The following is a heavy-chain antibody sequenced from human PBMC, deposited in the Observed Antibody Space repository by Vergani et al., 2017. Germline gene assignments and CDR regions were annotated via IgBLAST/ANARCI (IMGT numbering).Heavy chain of an antibody. CDR1: GGSFSGYY. J-gene: IGHJ5*02. D-gene: IGHD2-15*01. Sequence: QVQLQQWGAGLLKPSETLSLTCAVYGGSFSGYYWSWIRQPPGKGLEWIGEINHSGSTNYNPSLKSRVTISVDTSKNQFSLKLSSVTAADTAVYYCARGLPPSYCSGGSCYSLPTRKSWFDPWGQGTLVTVSS. CDR3: ARGLPPSYCSGGSCYSLPTRKSWFDP. V-gene: IGHV4-34*01. CDR2: INHSGST.